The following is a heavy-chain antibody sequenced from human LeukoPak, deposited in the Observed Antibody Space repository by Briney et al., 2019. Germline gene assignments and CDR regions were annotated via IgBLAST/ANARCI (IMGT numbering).Heavy chain of an antibody. D-gene: IGHD3-22*01. CDR1: GFTFDDYG. Sequence: PGGSLRLSCAASGFTFDDYGMSWVRQAPGKGLEGVSAISVSGGTTYYADSVKGRFTISRDNSKNTLYLQMNSLRAEDTAVYFCAKVTTPYYYSALDYWGQGILVTVSS. V-gene: IGHV3-23*01. J-gene: IGHJ4*02. CDR3: AKVTTPYYYSALDY. CDR2: ISVSGGTT.